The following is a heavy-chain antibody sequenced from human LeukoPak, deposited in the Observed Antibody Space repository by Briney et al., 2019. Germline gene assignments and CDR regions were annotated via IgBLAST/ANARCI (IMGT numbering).Heavy chain of an antibody. CDR2: IIPIFVIA. J-gene: IGHJ5*02. V-gene: IGHV1-69*04. Sequence: GASVKVSCKASGGTLSSYAISWVRQAPGQGLEWMGRIIPIFVIANYAQKFQGRVTITADKSTSTAYMELSSLRSEDTAVYYCARARTTVTTSPDWFDPWGQGTLVTVSS. CDR3: ARARTTVTTSPDWFDP. D-gene: IGHD4-17*01. CDR1: GGTLSSYA.